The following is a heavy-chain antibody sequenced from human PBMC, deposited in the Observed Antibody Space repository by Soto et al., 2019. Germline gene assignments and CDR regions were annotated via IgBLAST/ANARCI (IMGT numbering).Heavy chain of an antibody. CDR3: AAKYYYDSSGWYYFDY. D-gene: IGHD3-22*01. J-gene: IGHJ4*02. CDR1: GFTFTSSA. V-gene: IGHV1-58*01. CDR2: IVVGSGNT. Sequence: ASVKVSCKASGFTFTSSAVQWVRQARGQRLEWIGWIVVGSGNTNYAQKFQERVTITRDMSTSTAYMELSSLRSEDTAVYYCAAKYYYDSSGWYYFDYWGQGTLVTFSS.